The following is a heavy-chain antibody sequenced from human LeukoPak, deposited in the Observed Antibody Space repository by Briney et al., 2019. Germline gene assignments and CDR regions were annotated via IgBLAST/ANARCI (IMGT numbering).Heavy chain of an antibody. CDR2: IKQDGSEK. V-gene: IGHV3-7*01. J-gene: IGHJ4*02. D-gene: IGHD3-22*01. CDR3: ASHPQTYYYDSSGSYYFDY. Sequence: GGSLRLSCAASGFTFSSYWMSWVRQAPGKGLEWVANIKQDGSEKYYVDSVKGRFTISRDNAKNSLYLQMNSLRAEDTAVYYCASHPQTYYYDSSGSYYFDYWGQGTLVTVSS. CDR1: GFTFSSYW.